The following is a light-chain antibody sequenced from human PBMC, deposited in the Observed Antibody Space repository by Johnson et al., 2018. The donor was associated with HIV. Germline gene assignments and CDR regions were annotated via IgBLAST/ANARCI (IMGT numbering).Light chain of an antibody. CDR1: SSNIGINY. J-gene: IGLJ1*01. Sequence: QSVLTQPPSVSAAPGRKVTISCSGSSSNIGINYVSWFQQLPGTAPKLLIYDNDKRPSGIPDRFSGSKSGPSATLGITGLQTGDEAGYYFETWVSRLRVYYVFGSGTRLTVL. CDR3: ETWVSRLRVYYV. CDR2: DND. V-gene: IGLV1-51*01.